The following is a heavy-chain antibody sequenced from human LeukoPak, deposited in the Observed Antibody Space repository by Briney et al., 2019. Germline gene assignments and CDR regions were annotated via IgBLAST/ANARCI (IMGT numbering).Heavy chain of an antibody. CDR3: ARVEGSFFDY. J-gene: IGHJ4*02. CDR1: KFTFSSYS. Sequence: QAGGSLRLSCAASKFTFSSYSMTWVRQAPGKGLEWGAYINQGGSAKYYVDSVKGRFTISRDNAQNSLYLQMNSLRAEDTAVYYCARVEGSFFDYWGQGTLVTV. CDR2: INQGGSAK. V-gene: IGHV3-7*05.